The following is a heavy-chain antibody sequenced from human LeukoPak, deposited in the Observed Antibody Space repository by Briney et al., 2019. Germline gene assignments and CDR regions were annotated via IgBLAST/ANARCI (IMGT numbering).Heavy chain of an antibody. J-gene: IGHJ3*02. Sequence: GGSLRLSCAASGFTFSSYNMNWVRQPPGKGLEWVSYISSSPTTTYYADSVKGRFTISRDNAKNSLYLQMNSLRDEDTDVYYCARRGAYGTGTYYNAFDIWGQGTVVTVSS. D-gene: IGHD3-10*01. V-gene: IGHV3-48*02. CDR1: GFTFSSYN. CDR2: ISSSPTTT. CDR3: ARRGAYGTGTYYNAFDI.